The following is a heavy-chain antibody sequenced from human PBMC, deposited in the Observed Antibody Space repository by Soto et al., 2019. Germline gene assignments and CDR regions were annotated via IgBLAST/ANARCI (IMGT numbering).Heavy chain of an antibody. CDR3: TTVLTGWNSPFFDY. V-gene: IGHV3-15*01. CDR1: GFTFSNAW. CDR2: IKSKTDGGTT. D-gene: IGHD1-7*01. J-gene: IGHJ4*02. Sequence: GGSLRLSCAASGFTFSNAWMSWVRQAPGKGLEWVGRIKSKTDGGTTDYAAPVKGRFTISRDDSKNTLYLQMNSLKTEDTAVYYCTTVLTGWNSPFFDYWGQGSLVTSPQ.